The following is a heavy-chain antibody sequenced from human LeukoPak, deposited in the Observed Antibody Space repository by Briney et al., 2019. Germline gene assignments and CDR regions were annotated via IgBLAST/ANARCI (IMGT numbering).Heavy chain of an antibody. D-gene: IGHD3-22*01. CDR3: ARQSSGYYYGWFDP. V-gene: IGHV4-39*01. J-gene: IGHJ5*02. CDR1: GGSISSSSYY. Sequence: SETLSLTCTVYGGSISSSSYYWGWIRQPPGKGLEWIGSIYYSGSTYYNPSLKSRVTISVDTSKNQFSLKLSSVTAADTAVYYCARQSSGYYYGWFDPWGQGTLVTVSS. CDR2: IYYSGST.